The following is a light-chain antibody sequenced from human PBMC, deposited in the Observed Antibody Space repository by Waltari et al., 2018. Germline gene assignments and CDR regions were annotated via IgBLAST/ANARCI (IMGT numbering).Light chain of an antibody. Sequence: QSVLTQPPSVSGAPGQRVTISCTGSNSNIGAGYDVHWYHQLPGTAPNLLSCRTSHWPSGVPARFSCSRSGTSASLAITWLQADDDAIYYCQSYDNNRSGVFGGGTKVTVL. CDR2: RTS. CDR3: QSYDNNRSGV. CDR1: NSNIGAGYD. V-gene: IGLV1-40*01. J-gene: IGLJ2*01.